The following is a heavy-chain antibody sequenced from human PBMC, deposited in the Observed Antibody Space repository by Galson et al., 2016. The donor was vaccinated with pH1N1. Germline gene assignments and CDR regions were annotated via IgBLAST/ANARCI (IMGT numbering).Heavy chain of an antibody. D-gene: IGHD3-16*01. CDR3: ATAEVARGESFDH. CDR2: FDPDEGET. V-gene: IGHV1-24*01. CDR1: GSRYTVRESS. J-gene: IGHJ4*02. Sequence: SVKVSCKVSGSRYTVRESSMHWVRQAPGKGLEWMGGFDPDEGETIYAQTFQGRLTLTEDTSTNTAYMDLRSLTSEDTAVYYCATAEVARGESFDHWGQGTLVTVSS.